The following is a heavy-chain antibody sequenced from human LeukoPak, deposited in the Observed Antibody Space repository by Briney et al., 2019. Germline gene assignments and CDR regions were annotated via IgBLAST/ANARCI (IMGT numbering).Heavy chain of an antibody. CDR3: ARERYYGSGGLVDY. CDR1: GYSISRGYY. D-gene: IGHD3-10*01. V-gene: IGHV4-38-2*02. CDR2: IYHSGTA. Sequence: SDPLTLPCALSGYSISRGYYWAWLRQTPGKGLECIGSIYHSGTAYYNPSLKRRVTISVDTSNNQYSLKLRAVTAADTAVYFGARERYYGSGGLVDYWGQGTLVTVSS. J-gene: IGHJ4*02.